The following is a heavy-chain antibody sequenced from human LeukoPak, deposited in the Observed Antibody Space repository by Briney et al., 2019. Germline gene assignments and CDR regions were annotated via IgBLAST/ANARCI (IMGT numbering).Heavy chain of an antibody. CDR1: GGSFSGYY. CDR3: ARVGYCSSTSCYRATNWFDP. Sequence: SETLSLTCAVYGGSFSGYYWSWIRQPPGKGLEWIGEINHSGSTNYNPSLKSRVTISVDTSKNQFSLKLSSVTAADTAVYYCARVGYCSSTSCYRATNWFDPWGQGTLVTVSS. J-gene: IGHJ5*02. D-gene: IGHD2-2*01. V-gene: IGHV4-34*01. CDR2: INHSGST.